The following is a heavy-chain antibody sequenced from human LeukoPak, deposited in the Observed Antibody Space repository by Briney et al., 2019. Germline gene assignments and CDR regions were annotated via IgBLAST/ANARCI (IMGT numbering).Heavy chain of an antibody. CDR3: ARDIGIESFDY. V-gene: IGHV7-4-1*02. D-gene: IGHD1-14*01. J-gene: IGHJ4*02. CDR1: GYTLTELC. Sequence: ASVKVSCKVSGYTLTELCMHWVRQAPGKGLEWMGWINTNTGNPTYAQGFTGRFVFSLDTSVSTAYLQISSLKAEDTAVYYCARDIGIESFDYWGQGTLVTVSS. CDR2: INTNTGNP.